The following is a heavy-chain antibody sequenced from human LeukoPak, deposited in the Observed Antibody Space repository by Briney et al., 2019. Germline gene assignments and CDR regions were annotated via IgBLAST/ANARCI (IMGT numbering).Heavy chain of an antibody. V-gene: IGHV4-39*01. Sequence: PSETLSLTCTVSGSSISSGGYYWGWIRQPPGEGLEWIGSIYYSGSTYYNPSLKSRVTISVDTSKNQFSLKLSSVTAADTAVYYCASPGGGPTDYWGQGTLVTVSS. CDR2: IYYSGST. D-gene: IGHD3-16*01. CDR3: ASPGGGPTDY. J-gene: IGHJ4*02. CDR1: GSSISSGGYY.